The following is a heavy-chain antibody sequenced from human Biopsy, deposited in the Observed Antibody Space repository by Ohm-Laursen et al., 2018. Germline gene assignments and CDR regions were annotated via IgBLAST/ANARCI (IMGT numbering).Heavy chain of an antibody. CDR3: ARTPRDSFWSGSYKRGLWFDP. CDR2: VYNGGIT. V-gene: IGHV4-59*07. D-gene: IGHD3-3*01. CDR1: GGSIISYY. J-gene: IGHJ5*02. Sequence: SDTLSLTCSVSGGSIISYYWTWIRQPPGKGLEWIGHVYNGGITNYNPSLKSRVTISKDTSKNQFSLQVNSVTAADTAVYYCARTPRDSFWSGSYKRGLWFDPWGQGTLASVSS.